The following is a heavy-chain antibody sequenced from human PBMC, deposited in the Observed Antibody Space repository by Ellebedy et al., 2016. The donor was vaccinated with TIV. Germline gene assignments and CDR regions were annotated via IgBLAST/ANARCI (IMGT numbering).Heavy chain of an antibody. CDR3: ARRTGVAVGATPFDY. V-gene: IGHV5-51*01. D-gene: IGHD1-26*01. Sequence: GESLKISCKGSGYSFTRYWIGWVRQMPGKGLEWMGIIYPGDSDTRYSPSFQGQVTISGDKSISTAYLQWSSLKASDTAMYYCARRTGVAVGATPFDYWGQGTLVTVSS. CDR1: GYSFTRYW. J-gene: IGHJ4*02. CDR2: IYPGDSDT.